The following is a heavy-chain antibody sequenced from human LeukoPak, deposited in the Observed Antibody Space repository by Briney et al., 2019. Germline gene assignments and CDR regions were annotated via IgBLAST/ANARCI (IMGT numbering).Heavy chain of an antibody. V-gene: IGHV1-2*02. D-gene: IGHD3-3*01. CDR3: ARALRFLDYYYYGMDV. Sequence: GASVKVSCKASGYTFTGYYMHWVRQAPGQGLEWMGWINPNSGGTNYAQKFQGRVTMTRDTSISTAYMELSGLRSDDTAVYYCARALRFLDYYYYGMDVWGQGTTVTVSS. J-gene: IGHJ6*02. CDR1: GYTFTGYY. CDR2: INPNSGGT.